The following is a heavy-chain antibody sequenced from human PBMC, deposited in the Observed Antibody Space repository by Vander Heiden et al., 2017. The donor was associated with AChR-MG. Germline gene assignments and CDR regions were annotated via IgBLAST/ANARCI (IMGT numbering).Heavy chain of an antibody. CDR2: ISYDGSNK. D-gene: IGHD1-26*01. CDR1: GFTFRSYA. Sequence: QVQLVESGGGVVQPGRSLRLSCAASGFTFRSYAMHWVRQAPGKGLEWVAVISYDGSNKYYADSVKGRFTISRDNSKNTLYLQMNSLRAEDTAVYYCARGGMVIVGATFFDYWGQGTLVTVSS. V-gene: IGHV3-30-3*01. CDR3: ARGGMVIVGATFFDY. J-gene: IGHJ4*02.